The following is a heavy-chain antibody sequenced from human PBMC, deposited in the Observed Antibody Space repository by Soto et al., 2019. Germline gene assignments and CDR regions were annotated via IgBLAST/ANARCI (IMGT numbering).Heavy chain of an antibody. J-gene: IGHJ5*02. D-gene: IGHD3-22*01. V-gene: IGHV3-64*01. CDR2: ISSNGGST. CDR3: TTDSTYDSSGHPNWLDP. Sequence: PGGSLRLSCAASGFTFSSYAMHWVRQAPGKGLEYVSAISSNGGSTYYANSVKGRFTISRDNSKNTLYLQMGSLRAEDMAVYYCTTDSTYDSSGHPNWLDPWGQGTLVTVSS. CDR1: GFTFSSYA.